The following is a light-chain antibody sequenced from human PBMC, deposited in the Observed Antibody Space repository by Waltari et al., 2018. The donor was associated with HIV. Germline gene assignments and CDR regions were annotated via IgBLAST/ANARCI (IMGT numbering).Light chain of an antibody. CDR1: QGIRNS. V-gene: IGKV1-9*01. CDR2: GAS. Sequence: DILLTQSPPFLSAPVGDRVTISCRASQGIRNSLAWFQQKPGRAPKLLIFGASTLQSGVPSRFSCSGSGTQFTLTISSLQPDDFATYYCQQHNPYPLTFGPGT. J-gene: IGKJ3*01. CDR3: QQHNPYPLT.